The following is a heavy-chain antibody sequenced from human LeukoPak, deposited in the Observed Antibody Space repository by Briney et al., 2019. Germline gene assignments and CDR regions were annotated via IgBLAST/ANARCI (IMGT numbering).Heavy chain of an antibody. J-gene: IGHJ3*02. CDR1: GFTFNNYW. CDR3: GRDKYGGNSNAFDI. Sequence: GGPLTLSCAAPGFTFNNYWMHWVRQVPGEGLVWVSRTGTDGSSTTYADYVTHTFTISRDNAKNTLYLQMNSLGGEDTAVYYCGRDKYGGNSNAFDIWGQGTLVSVSS. V-gene: IGHV3-74*01. CDR2: TGTDGSST. D-gene: IGHD4-23*01.